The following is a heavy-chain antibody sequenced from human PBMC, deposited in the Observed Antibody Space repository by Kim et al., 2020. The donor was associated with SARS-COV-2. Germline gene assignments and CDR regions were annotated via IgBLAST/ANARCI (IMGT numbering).Heavy chain of an antibody. V-gene: IGHV3-7*01. CDR2: IKQDGSEK. D-gene: IGHD6-13*01. CDR1: GFTFSSYW. J-gene: IGHJ6*02. Sequence: GGSLRLSCAASGFTFSSYWMSWVRQAPGKGLEWVANIKQDGSEKYYVDSVKGRFTISRDNAKNSLYLQMNSLRAEDTAVYYCARDQRYSSSWYQDYYYGMDVWGQGTTVTVSS. CDR3: ARDQRYSSSWYQDYYYGMDV.